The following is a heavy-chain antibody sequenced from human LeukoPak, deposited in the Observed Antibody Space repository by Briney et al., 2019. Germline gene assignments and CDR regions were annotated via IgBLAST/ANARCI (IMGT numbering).Heavy chain of an antibody. D-gene: IGHD4-11*01. CDR2: IYYSGST. V-gene: IGHV4-59*01. J-gene: IGHJ4*02. Sequence: PSETLSLTCTVSGGSISRYHWSWVRQPPGKGLEWIGYIYYSGSTNYNPSLKSRVTMSVVTSKNQFSLKLSSVTAADTAVYYCARGSTVTNSYDWGQGTLVTVSS. CDR1: GGSISRYH. CDR3: ARGSTVTNSYD.